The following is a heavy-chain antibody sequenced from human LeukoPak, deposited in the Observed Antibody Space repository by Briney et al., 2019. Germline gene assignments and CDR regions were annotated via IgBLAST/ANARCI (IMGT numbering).Heavy chain of an antibody. Sequence: GGSLRLSCAASGFIVSHNYMTWVRQAPGKGLEWISVIYIDGTTYYADSVKGRFTISRDQANNTLYLQMNTLRDEDTAVYYCARGPRYYWGQGTLVSASS. CDR2: IYIDGTT. CDR3: ARGPRYY. V-gene: IGHV3-53*01. J-gene: IGHJ4*02. CDR1: GFIVSHNY.